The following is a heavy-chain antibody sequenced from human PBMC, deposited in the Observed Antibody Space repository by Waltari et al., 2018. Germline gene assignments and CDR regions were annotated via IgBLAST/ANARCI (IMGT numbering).Heavy chain of an antibody. Sequence: QVQLVQSGAEVKKPGSSVKVSCKASGGTFSSYAISWVRQAPGQGLEWMGGIIPTYGTANYAQKFQGRVTITADKSTSTAYMELSSLRSEDTAVYYCARVGSSSSGHAFDIWGQGTMVTVSS. CDR3: ARVGSSSSGHAFDI. J-gene: IGHJ3*02. CDR1: GGTFSSYA. V-gene: IGHV1-69*14. CDR2: IIPTYGTA. D-gene: IGHD6-6*01.